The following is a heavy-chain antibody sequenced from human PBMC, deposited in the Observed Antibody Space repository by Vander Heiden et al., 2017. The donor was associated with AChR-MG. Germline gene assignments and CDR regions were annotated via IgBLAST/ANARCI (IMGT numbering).Heavy chain of an antibody. Sequence: EVQLVESGGGLVQPGGSLKLSCSASGFTFSGSAMHWVRQASGKGLEWVGRIRSKANSYATAYAASVKGRFTISRDDSKNTAYLQMNSLKTEDTAVYYCTRYDSRVSWGQGTLVTVSS. CDR3: TRYDSRVS. V-gene: IGHV3-73*02. D-gene: IGHD3-22*01. CDR1: GFTFSGSA. J-gene: IGHJ4*02. CDR2: IRSKANSYAT.